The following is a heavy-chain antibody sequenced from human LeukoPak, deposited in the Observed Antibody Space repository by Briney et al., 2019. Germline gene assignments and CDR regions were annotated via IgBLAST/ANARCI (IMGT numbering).Heavy chain of an antibody. CDR2: ISWNSGSI. V-gene: IGHV3-9*03. Sequence: GRSLRLSCAASGFTFDDYAMHWVRQAPGKGLEWVSGISWNSGSIGYADSVKGRFTISRDDVKNSLYLQMNSLRAEDMALYYCAKYIAAAPAGFDYWGQGTLVTVSS. J-gene: IGHJ4*02. CDR1: GFTFDDYA. CDR3: AKYIAAAPAGFDY. D-gene: IGHD6-13*01.